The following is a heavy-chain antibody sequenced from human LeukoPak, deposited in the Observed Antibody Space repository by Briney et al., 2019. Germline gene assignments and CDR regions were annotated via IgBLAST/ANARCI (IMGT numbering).Heavy chain of an antibody. J-gene: IGHJ5*02. CDR2: IYYSGST. Sequence: PSETLSLTCTVSGGSISSGGYYWSWIRQHPGKGLEWIGYIYYSGSTYYSPSLKSRVTISVDTSKNQFSLKLSSVTAADTAVYYCARLNYGDYVSWFDPWGQGTLVTVSS. CDR1: GGSISSGGYY. D-gene: IGHD4-17*01. CDR3: ARLNYGDYVSWFDP. V-gene: IGHV4-31*03.